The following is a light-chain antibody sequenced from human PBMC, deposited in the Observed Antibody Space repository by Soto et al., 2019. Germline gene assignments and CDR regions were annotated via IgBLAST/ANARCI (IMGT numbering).Light chain of an antibody. CDR3: QQYNNWPPWT. J-gene: IGKJ1*01. V-gene: IGKV3-15*01. CDR2: GAS. Sequence: EIVMTQSPATLSVSPGERATLSCRASQSVSSNLAWYQQKPGQAPRLLIYGASTRATGIPARFSGSGSGTEFTLTISSLKSEDFPLYYCQQYNNWPPWTFGQGTNVEIK. CDR1: QSVSSN.